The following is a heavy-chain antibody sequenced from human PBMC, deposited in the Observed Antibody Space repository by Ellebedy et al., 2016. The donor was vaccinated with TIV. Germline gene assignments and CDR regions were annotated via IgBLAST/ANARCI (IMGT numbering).Heavy chain of an antibody. CDR1: GGTISSTNYY. CDR2: IYHSGST. D-gene: IGHD5-12*01. CDR3: ASSPSGYEIPY. V-gene: IGHV4-39*07. Sequence: SETLSLXXNVSGGTISSTNYYWGWIRQSPEKGLEWIGSIYHSGSTYYNPSLKSRLTISLDTTKNQFSLRLDSVTAADTAVYCCASSPSGYEIPYWGQGTLVTVSS. J-gene: IGHJ4*02.